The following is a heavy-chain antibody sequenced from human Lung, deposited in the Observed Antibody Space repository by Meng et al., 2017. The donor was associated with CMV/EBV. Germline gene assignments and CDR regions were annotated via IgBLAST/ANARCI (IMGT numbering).Heavy chain of an antibody. CDR3: ARDPYYDFWDGYYAAYYYFGLDD. D-gene: IGHD3-3*01. V-gene: IGHV1-46*01. CDR2: INPSGGST. Sequence: SXXVSXKASGYTFTNNYIHWVRQAPGQGLEWMGTINPSGGSTRYTQKFQGRVTMTRDTSTATVYMEVSSLRSEDTAVYYCARDPYYDFWDGYYAAYYYFGLDDWGQGTXVTVSS. CDR1: GYTFTNNY. J-gene: IGHJ6*02.